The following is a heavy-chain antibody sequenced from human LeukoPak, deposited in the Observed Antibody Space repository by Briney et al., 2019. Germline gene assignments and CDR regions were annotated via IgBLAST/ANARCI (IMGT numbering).Heavy chain of an antibody. J-gene: IGHJ6*03. CDR3: ARGSESHYYYYYMDV. CDR2: IIPIFGTA. CDR1: GDTFSSYA. Sequence: ASVKVSCKASGDTFSSYAISWVRQAPGQGLEWMGGIIPIFGTANYAQKFQGRVTITTDESTSTAYMELSSLRSEDTAVYYCARGSESHYYYYYMDVWGKGTTVTVSS. V-gene: IGHV1-69*05. D-gene: IGHD3-10*01.